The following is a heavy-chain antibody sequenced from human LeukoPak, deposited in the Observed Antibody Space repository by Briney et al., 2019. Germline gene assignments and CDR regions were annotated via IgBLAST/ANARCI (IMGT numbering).Heavy chain of an antibody. J-gene: IGHJ4*02. Sequence: SETLSLTCTVSGGSISSYYWSWIRQPPGKGLEWIGYIYYSGSTNYNPSLKSRVTISVDTSKNQFSLNLSSVTAADTAVYYCARAPYDILTGYFLFDSWGQGTLVTVSS. CDR2: IYYSGST. V-gene: IGHV4-59*12. D-gene: IGHD3-9*01. CDR3: ARAPYDILTGYFLFDS. CDR1: GGSISSYY.